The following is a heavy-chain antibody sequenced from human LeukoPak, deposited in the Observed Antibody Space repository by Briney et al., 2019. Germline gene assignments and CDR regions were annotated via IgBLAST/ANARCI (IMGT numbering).Heavy chain of an antibody. CDR3: ARAKIASTVIYYYMDV. CDR1: GFTFSSNA. Sequence: PGGSLRLSCAVSGFTFSSNAMTWVRQAPGKGLEWVAVISYDGSNKYYADSVKGRFTISRDNSKNTLFLQMNSLSAADTAAYYCARAKIASTVIYYYMDVWGKGTTVTVSS. V-gene: IGHV3-30*04. D-gene: IGHD2-21*02. CDR2: ISYDGSNK. J-gene: IGHJ6*03.